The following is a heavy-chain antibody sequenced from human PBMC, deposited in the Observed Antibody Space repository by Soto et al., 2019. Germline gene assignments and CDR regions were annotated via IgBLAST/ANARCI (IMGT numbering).Heavy chain of an antibody. V-gene: IGHV3-74*01. CDR3: VRETPSVDHYYFYMDV. J-gene: IGHJ6*03. Sequence: EVQLVESGGGLVQPRGSLRLSCAASGLTFSSYWMHWVRQVPGKGLVWVSRVNSDGSFTTYADSVKGRFTISRDNAKNTLYLQMNSLRAEDTALYYCVRETPSVDHYYFYMDVWGKGTTVTVSS. D-gene: IGHD2-2*01. CDR2: VNSDGSFT. CDR1: GLTFSSYW.